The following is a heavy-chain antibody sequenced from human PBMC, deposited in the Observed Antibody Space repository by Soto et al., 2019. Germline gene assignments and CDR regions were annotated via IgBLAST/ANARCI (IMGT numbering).Heavy chain of an antibody. Sequence: EVQLLESGGGLVQPGGSLRLSCAASGFTFNTFEMSWVRQAPGRGLEWVSFISDDSSRTYYADAVKGRFIISRDNSKYTLYLQMNSLTAEDTAVYACVKGGWLDFWGQGTLVTVSS. CDR2: ISDDSSRT. V-gene: IGHV3-23*01. J-gene: IGHJ5*01. CDR3: VKGGWLDF. CDR1: GFTFNTFE. D-gene: IGHD3-16*01.